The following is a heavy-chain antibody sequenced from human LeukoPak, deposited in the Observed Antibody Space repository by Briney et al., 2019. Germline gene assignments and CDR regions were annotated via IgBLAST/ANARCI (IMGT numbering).Heavy chain of an antibody. CDR2: IHSSGST. CDR1: GGSISDYY. CDR3: ARIEGDNSLDY. J-gene: IGHJ4*02. V-gene: IGHV4-59*01. Sequence: SETLSLTCTVSGGSISDYYWTWIRQPPGKGLEWIAYIHSSGSTNYNPSLKSRVIISVDTSRSQLSLKLSSVTAADTAVYYCARIEGDNSLDYWGQGTLVTVPS. D-gene: IGHD3-16*01.